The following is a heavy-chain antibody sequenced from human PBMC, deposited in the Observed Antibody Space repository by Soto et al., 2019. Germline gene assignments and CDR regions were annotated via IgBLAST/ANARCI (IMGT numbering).Heavy chain of an antibody. D-gene: IGHD2-21*02. CDR3: ARSGVTGIVISSHWFDP. Sequence: KPSETLSLTCTVSGDSIGGVGYWSWIRQFPGRGLEWIGCISSSGSTYYNPALNNRISLSLDTSQNQFSLKLLSVTAADAAIYYCARSGVTGIVISSHWFDPWCQGTLVTVSS. CDR1: GDSIGGVGY. CDR2: ISSSGST. J-gene: IGHJ5*02. V-gene: IGHV4-31*03.